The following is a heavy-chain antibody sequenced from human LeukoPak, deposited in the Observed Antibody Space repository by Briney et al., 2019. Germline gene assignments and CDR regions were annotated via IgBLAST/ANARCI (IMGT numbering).Heavy chain of an antibody. J-gene: IGHJ4*02. D-gene: IGHD3-22*01. CDR1: GFTSTIYF. Sequence: ASVKVSCKASGFTSTIYFMHWVRQAPGQGLEWMGIINPGGGSTTYAQSFQGRVAVTRDTSTSTVYMELSSLRSEDTAVYYCVRDSRANYYDISGYYSFDYWGQGTLVTVSS. CDR2: INPGGGST. CDR3: VRDSRANYYDISGYYSFDY. V-gene: IGHV1-46*01.